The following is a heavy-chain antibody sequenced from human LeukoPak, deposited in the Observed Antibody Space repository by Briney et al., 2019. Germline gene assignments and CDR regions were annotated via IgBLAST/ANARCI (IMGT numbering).Heavy chain of an antibody. CDR2: ISYDGSNK. Sequence: GGSLRLSCAASGFTFSSYAMHWVRQAPGKGLEWVAVISYDGSNKYYADSVKGRFTISRDNSKNTLYLQMNSLRAEDTAVYYCASSSWYRDYYYGMDVWGQGTTVTVSS. CDR1: GFTFSSYA. V-gene: IGHV3-30-3*01. CDR3: ASSSWYRDYYYGMDV. J-gene: IGHJ6*02. D-gene: IGHD6-13*01.